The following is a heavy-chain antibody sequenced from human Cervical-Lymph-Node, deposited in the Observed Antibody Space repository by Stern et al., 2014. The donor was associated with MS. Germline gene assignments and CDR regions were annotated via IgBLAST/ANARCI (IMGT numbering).Heavy chain of an antibody. J-gene: IGHJ6*02. CDR3: AKQETTMVQTYGMDV. CDR1: GFTFSGYA. D-gene: IGHD3-10*01. V-gene: IGHV3-23*04. Sequence: EVQLVESGGGLVQPGGSPRLSCAASGFTFSGYAMNWVRQAPGKGLEWVSAISGSGGSTYDADSVKGRFTISRDNSKNTLYLQMNSLRAEDTAVYYCAKQETTMVQTYGMDVWGQGTTVTVSS. CDR2: ISGSGGST.